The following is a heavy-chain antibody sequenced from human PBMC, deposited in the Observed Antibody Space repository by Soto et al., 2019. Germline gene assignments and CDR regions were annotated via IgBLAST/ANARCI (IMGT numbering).Heavy chain of an antibody. Sequence: LETLSLTCTFSGGSISSSSYYFGWIRQPPGKGLERFGSIYYSGSTYYNPSLKSRVTISVDTSKNQFSLKLSSVTAADTAVYYCARDGGGDSSSSWYGLEFYFDYWGQGTLVTVSS. D-gene: IGHD6-13*01. J-gene: IGHJ4*02. CDR3: ARDGGGDSSSSWYGLEFYFDY. CDR1: GGSISSSSYY. V-gene: IGHV4-39*02. CDR2: IYYSGST.